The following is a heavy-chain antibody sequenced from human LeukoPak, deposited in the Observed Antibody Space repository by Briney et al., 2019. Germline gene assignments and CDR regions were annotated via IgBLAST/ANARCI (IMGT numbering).Heavy chain of an antibody. J-gene: IGHJ6*03. CDR3: ARRRITMVRRVTHTHYYYYYMGV. Sequence: SGTLSLTCAVSGGSISSSNWWSWVRQPPGKGLEWIGEIYHSGSTNYNPSLKSRVTISVDTSKNQFSLKLSSVTAADTAVYYCARRRITMVRRVTHTHYYYYYMGVWGKGTTVTISS. CDR1: GGSISSSNW. CDR2: IYHSGST. V-gene: IGHV4-4*02. D-gene: IGHD3-10*01.